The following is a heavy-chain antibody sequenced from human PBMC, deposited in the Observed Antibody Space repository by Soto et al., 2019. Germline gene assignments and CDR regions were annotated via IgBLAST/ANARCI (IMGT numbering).Heavy chain of an antibody. Sequence: ASVKVSCKASGYTFTGYYMHWVRQAPGQGLEWMGWINPNSGGTNYAQKFQGRVTMTRDTSISTAYMELSRLRSDDTAVYYCASLSESSGWHTNFDYWGQGTLVTVS. CDR2: INPNSGGT. D-gene: IGHD6-19*01. CDR3: ASLSESSGWHTNFDY. V-gene: IGHV1-2*02. J-gene: IGHJ4*02. CDR1: GYTFTGYY.